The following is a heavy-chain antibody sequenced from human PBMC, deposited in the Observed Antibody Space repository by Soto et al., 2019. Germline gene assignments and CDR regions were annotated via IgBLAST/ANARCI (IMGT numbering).Heavy chain of an antibody. D-gene: IGHD2-2*01. CDR2: ISAYNGNT. CDR1: GYTFTSYG. CDR3: ARSAPYCSSTSCYRGDYYYYGMDV. J-gene: IGHJ6*02. V-gene: IGHV1-18*01. Sequence: QVQLVQSGAEVKKPGASVKVSCKASGYTFTSYGISWVRQAPGQGLEWMGWISAYNGNTNYAQKLQGRVTMTTDTSTSTAYMELRSLRSDDTAVYYCARSAPYCSSTSCYRGDYYYYGMDVWGQGTTVTVSS.